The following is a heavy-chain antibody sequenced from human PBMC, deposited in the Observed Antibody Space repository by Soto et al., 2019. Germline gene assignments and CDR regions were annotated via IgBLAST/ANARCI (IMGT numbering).Heavy chain of an antibody. V-gene: IGHV3-7*01. J-gene: IGHJ4*02. Sequence: VGALRLSWASRECTYSRDGMGSVSQEPGKTQEWVANIKQDGSERYSVDSVKGRFTISRDNAKNSLYLQMNSLRAEDIAVYFFERDSTLSWSVFDCWGQGTLVTVS. CDR2: IKQDGSER. CDR1: ECTYSRDG. CDR3: ERDSTLSWSVFDC. D-gene: IGHD2-8*02.